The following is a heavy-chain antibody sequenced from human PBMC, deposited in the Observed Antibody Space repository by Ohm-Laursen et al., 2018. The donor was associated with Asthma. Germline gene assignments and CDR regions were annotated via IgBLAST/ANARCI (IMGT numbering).Heavy chain of an antibody. V-gene: IGHV3-30*03. J-gene: IGHJ4*02. Sequence: LSLTCAASGFTFSSYGMHWVRQAPGKGLEWVAVISYDGSNKYYADSVKGRFTISRDNSKNTLYLQMNSLRAEDTAVYYCARDPGIVVVTAADYWGQGTLVTVSS. CDR3: ARDPGIVVVTAADY. CDR1: GFTFSSYG. CDR2: ISYDGSNK. D-gene: IGHD2-21*02.